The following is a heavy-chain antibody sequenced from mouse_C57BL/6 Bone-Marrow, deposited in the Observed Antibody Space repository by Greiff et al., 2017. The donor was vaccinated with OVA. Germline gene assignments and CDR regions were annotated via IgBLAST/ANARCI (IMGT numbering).Heavy chain of an antibody. J-gene: IGHJ2*01. V-gene: IGHV1-19*01. CDR3: ARIYYYGSSYSYYFDY. CDR2: INPYNGGT. CDR1: GYTFTDYY. Sequence: VQLQQSGPVLVKPGASVKMSCKASGYTFTDYYMNWVKQSHGKSLEWIGVINPYNGGTSYNQKFKGKATLTVDKSSSTAYMELNSLTSEDSAVYYCARIYYYGSSYSYYFDYWGQGTTLTVSS. D-gene: IGHD1-1*01.